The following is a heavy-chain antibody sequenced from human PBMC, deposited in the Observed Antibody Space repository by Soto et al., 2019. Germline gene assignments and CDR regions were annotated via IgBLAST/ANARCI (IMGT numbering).Heavy chain of an antibody. V-gene: IGHV3-30*18. Sequence: GGSLRLSCSASGFTFSSYAMHWVRQAPGKGLEWVAFISYDGSHKYSADSVKGRFTISRDHSKNTLYLQMNSLRAEDTAVYFCAKDFGIVPYYYVMDVWGQGTTVTVSS. CDR1: GFTFSSYA. CDR2: ISYDGSHK. D-gene: IGHD1-26*01. J-gene: IGHJ6*02. CDR3: AKDFGIVPYYYVMDV.